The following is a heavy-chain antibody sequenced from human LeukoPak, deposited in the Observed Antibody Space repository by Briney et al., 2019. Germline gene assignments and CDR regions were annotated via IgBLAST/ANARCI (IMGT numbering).Heavy chain of an antibody. Sequence: SETLSLTCSVSGGSISSSFRHWIRQPPEKGLEWIGNIEDSGSTTYGPSLKSRVTISLDTSRNQFSLKLSSVTAADTAVYYCARQDDPYRDYSSYFYSGLDVWGQGTTVTVSS. CDR3: ARQDDPYRDYSSYFYSGLDV. CDR2: IEDSGST. J-gene: IGHJ6*02. D-gene: IGHD4-17*01. CDR1: GGSISSSF. V-gene: IGHV4-59*08.